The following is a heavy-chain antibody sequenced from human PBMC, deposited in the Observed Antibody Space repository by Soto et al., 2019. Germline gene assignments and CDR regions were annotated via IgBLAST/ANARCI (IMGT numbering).Heavy chain of an antibody. CDR2: IIPIFGTA. V-gene: IGHV1-69*13. CDR1: GGTFSSYA. D-gene: IGHD5-18*01. Sequence: GASVKVSCKASGGTFSSYAISWVRQAPGQGLEWMGGIIPIFGTANYALKFQGRVTITADESTSTAYMELSSLRSEDTAVYYCARVSAMAPDAFDIWGQGTMVTVS. CDR3: ARVSAMAPDAFDI. J-gene: IGHJ3*02.